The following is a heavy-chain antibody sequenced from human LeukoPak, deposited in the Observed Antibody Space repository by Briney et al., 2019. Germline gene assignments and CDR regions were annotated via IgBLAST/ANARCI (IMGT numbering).Heavy chain of an antibody. CDR2: ISYDGSNK. CDR1: GFTFSSYA. J-gene: IGHJ4*02. Sequence: GRSLRLSCAASGFTFSSYAMHWVRQAPGKGLEWVAVISYDGSNKYYADSVKGRFTISRDNSKNTLYLQMNSLRAEDTAVYYCAPMTSYDSSGYYSRLWDYWGQGTLVTVSS. CDR3: APMTSYDSSGYYSRLWDY. V-gene: IGHV3-30-3*01. D-gene: IGHD3-22*01.